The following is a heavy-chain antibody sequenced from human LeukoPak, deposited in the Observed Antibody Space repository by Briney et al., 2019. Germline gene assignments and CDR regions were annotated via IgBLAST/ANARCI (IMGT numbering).Heavy chain of an antibody. D-gene: IGHD6-13*01. CDR1: GFTFSSYA. CDR3: ATSGYSSSWYFG. J-gene: IGHJ4*02. Sequence: PGGSLRLSCAASGFTFSSYAMSWVRQAPGKGLEWVSAISGSGDSTYYADSVKGRFTISRDNAKNSLYLQMNSLRAEDTAVYYCATSGYSSSWYFGWGQGTLVTVSS. V-gene: IGHV3-23*01. CDR2: ISGSGDST.